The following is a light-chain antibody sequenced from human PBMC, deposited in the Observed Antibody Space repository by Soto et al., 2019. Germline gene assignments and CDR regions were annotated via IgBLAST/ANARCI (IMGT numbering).Light chain of an antibody. CDR3: QQYGSSPWT. Sequence: EIVLTQSPGTLSLSPGERATLSCRASQSVSSSYLAWYQQKPGQAPRLLIYGASSRATGIPDRFNGSGSGTDFTLTVTRLEPEDCAVYYCQQYGSSPWTFGQGTKVEIK. CDR2: GAS. V-gene: IGKV3-20*01. CDR1: QSVSSSY. J-gene: IGKJ1*01.